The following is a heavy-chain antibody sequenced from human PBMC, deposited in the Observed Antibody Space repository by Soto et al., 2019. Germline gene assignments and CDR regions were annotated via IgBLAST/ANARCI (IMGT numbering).Heavy chain of an antibody. D-gene: IGHD6-6*01. V-gene: IGHV1-18*04. CDR3: ARVRIAARALFDY. Sequence: GASVQVSCKASAYTCTSYCISWVRQAPGQGLEWMGWISAYNGNTNYAQKLQGRVTMTTDTSTSTAYMELRSLRSDDTAVYYCARVRIAARALFDYWGQGTLVTVSS. J-gene: IGHJ4*02. CDR2: ISAYNGNT. CDR1: AYTCTSYC.